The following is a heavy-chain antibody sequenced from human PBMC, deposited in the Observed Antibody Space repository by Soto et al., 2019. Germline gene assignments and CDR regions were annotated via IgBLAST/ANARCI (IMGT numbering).Heavy chain of an antibody. J-gene: IGHJ4*02. Sequence: PWGSLSLSCTASGFTFINYAMNWVRQAPGKGLEWVSTISSSGVSTYYADSVKGRFTVSRDNSKNTLYLQINSLRAEDTAVYYCARDPSTGFADCWGQGTLVTVSS. D-gene: IGHD3-9*01. V-gene: IGHV3-23*01. CDR1: GFTFINYA. CDR3: ARDPSTGFADC. CDR2: ISSSGVST.